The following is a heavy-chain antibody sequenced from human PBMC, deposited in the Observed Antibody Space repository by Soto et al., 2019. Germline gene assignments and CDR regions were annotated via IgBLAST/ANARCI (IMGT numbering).Heavy chain of an antibody. CDR2: IYYSGSK. V-gene: IGHV4-59*08. CDR3: ASTNRIVATVEAFDI. J-gene: IGHJ3*02. Sequence: PSETLSLTCTVSSGSISNYYWTWIRQPPGKGLEWIGSIYYSGSKDYNPSLKSRVTISVDTSKNQFSLKLSSVTAADTAVYYCASTNRIVATVEAFDIWGQGTMVTVSS. D-gene: IGHD5-12*01. CDR1: SGSISNYY.